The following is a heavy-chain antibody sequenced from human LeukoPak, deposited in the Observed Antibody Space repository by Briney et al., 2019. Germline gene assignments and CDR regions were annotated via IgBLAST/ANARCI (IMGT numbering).Heavy chain of an antibody. CDR2: ISSNGGST. CDR1: GFTFSSYA. J-gene: IGHJ4*02. Sequence: GGSLKLSCAASGFTFSSYAMHWVRQAPGKGLEYVSAISSNGGSTYYANSVKGRFTISRDNSKNTLYLQMGSLRAEDMAVYYCARSEDYDYVWGSYRYIFDYWGQGTLVTVSS. D-gene: IGHD3-16*02. V-gene: IGHV3-64*01. CDR3: ARSEDYDYVWGSYRYIFDY.